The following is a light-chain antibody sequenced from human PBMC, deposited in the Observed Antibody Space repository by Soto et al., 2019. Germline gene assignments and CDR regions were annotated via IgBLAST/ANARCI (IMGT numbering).Light chain of an antibody. Sequence: EIVLTQSPATLSLSPGERATLSCRASQGIPSYLAWYHHKPGQAPRLLIYHTSERATGIPARFSGSGSGTDFTLTISNLEPEDFAVYYCQQRTNWQITFGQGTRLEMK. J-gene: IGKJ5*01. CDR1: QGIPSY. CDR3: QQRTNWQIT. V-gene: IGKV3D-11*01. CDR2: HTS.